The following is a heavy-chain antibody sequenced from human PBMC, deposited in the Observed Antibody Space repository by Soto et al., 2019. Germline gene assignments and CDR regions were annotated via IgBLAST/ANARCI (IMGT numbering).Heavy chain of an antibody. CDR3: ARDYNWNYVSYGMDV. J-gene: IGHJ6*02. V-gene: IGHV3-13*01. CDR2: IGTAGDT. CDR1: GFTFSSYD. D-gene: IGHD1-7*01. Sequence: GGSLRLSCAASGFTFSSYDMHWVRQATGKGLEWVSAIGTAGDTYYPGSVKGRFTISRENAKNSLYLQMNSLRAEDTAVYYCARDYNWNYVSYGMDVWGQGTTVTVSS.